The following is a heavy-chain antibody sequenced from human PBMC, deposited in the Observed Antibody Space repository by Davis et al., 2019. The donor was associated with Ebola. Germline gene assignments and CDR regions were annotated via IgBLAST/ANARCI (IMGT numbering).Heavy chain of an antibody. Sequence: PSETLSLTCAVYGGSFSGYYWSWIRQPPGKGLEWIGEINHSGSTNYNPSLKSRVTISVDTSKNQFSLKLSSVTAADTAVYYCARDLPPGWFDPWGQGTLVTVSS. CDR1: GGSFSGYY. CDR2: INHSGST. V-gene: IGHV4-34*01. CDR3: ARDLPPGWFDP. J-gene: IGHJ5*02.